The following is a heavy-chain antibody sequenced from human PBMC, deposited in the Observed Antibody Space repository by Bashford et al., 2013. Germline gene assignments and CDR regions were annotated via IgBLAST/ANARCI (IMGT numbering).Heavy chain of an antibody. CDR2: HPXFGTA. CDR3: ARDRRDVVVEPTAPYYYSGMDV. D-gene: IGHD2-2*01. V-gene: IGHV1-69*05. CDR1: RHLSSYA. Sequence: SVKVSCRXLRHLSSYAISWVRQALDKGLSGWRDHPXFGTANYAQKLQGRVTMTTDTSTSTAYMELRSLRSDDTAVYYCARDRRDVVVEPTAPYYYSGMDVWGHGTTVTVSS. J-gene: IGHJ6*02.